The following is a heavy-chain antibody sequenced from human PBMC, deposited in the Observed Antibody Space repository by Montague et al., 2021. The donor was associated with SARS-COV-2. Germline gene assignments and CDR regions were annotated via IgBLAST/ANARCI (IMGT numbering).Heavy chain of an antibody. CDR2: IYHSGTT. D-gene: IGHD5-24*01. CDR3: ARDRTFRDGYLDAFEI. V-gene: IGHV4-38-2*02. Sequence: SETLSLTCTVSGYSISSSYYWGWIRKLPGKGLEWIGSIYHSGTTYYNPSLKSRVTISVDTSKNQFSLKMYSVTAADTAQFYCARDRTFRDGYLDAFEIWGQGTMVTVSS. J-gene: IGHJ3*02. CDR1: GYSISSSYY.